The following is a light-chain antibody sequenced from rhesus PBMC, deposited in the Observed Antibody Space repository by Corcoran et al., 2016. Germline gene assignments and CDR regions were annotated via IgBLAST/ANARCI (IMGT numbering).Light chain of an antibody. CDR3: QQYNKSPLT. J-gene: IGKJ4*01. Sequence: DIQMTQSPSSLSASVGDRVTITCRASQDINNYLSWYQQKPGKAPQPLIYYASSLETGVPSRFSGIRSWIDYPLTSSSLKPEDIATYYCQQYNKSPLTFGVGTKVELK. V-gene: IGKV1-66*01. CDR1: QDINNY. CDR2: YAS.